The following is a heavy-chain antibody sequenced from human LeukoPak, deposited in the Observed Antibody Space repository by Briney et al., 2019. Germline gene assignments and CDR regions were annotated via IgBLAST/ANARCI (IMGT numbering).Heavy chain of an antibody. CDR1: GFTFSSYA. J-gene: IGHJ1*01. CDR3: AKDREVTTLGYFHH. V-gene: IGHV3-23*01. D-gene: IGHD4-17*01. CDR2: IFGSDST. Sequence: GGSLRLSSAASGFTFSSYAMSWVRQAPGKGLEWVSGIFGSDSTFYADSVKGRFPISRDNSKNALYLQMSSLRAEDTAVYYCAKDREVTTLGYFHHWGQGTLVTVSS.